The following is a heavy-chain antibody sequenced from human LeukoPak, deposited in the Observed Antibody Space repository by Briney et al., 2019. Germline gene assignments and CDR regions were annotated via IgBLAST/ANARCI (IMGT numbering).Heavy chain of an antibody. CDR1: GGSISSYY. J-gene: IGHJ6*03. D-gene: IGHD3-10*01. CDR2: IYYSGST. Sequence: PSETLSLTCTVSGGSISSYYWSWIRQPPGKGLEWIGYIYYSGSTNYNPSLTSRVTISVDTSKNQFSLKLGSVTAADTAMYYCARVSGLGSPYYYYMDVWGKGATFTVSS. V-gene: IGHV4-59*01. CDR3: ARVSGLGSPYYYYMDV.